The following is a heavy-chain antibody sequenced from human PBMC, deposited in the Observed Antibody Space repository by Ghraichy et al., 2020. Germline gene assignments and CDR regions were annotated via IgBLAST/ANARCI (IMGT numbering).Heavy chain of an antibody. CDR3: ARGDYFDSSGYFADAFDI. D-gene: IGHD3-22*01. V-gene: IGHV3-7*01. CDR1: GFTFSSYW. J-gene: IGHJ3*02. Sequence: GESLNISCAASGFTFSSYWMSWVRQAPGKGPEWVANTKPDGSENYYVGSVKGRFTISRDNAKNSLYLQMNSLRAEDTAVYYCARGDYFDSSGYFADAFDIWGQGTIVTVSS. CDR2: TKPDGSEN.